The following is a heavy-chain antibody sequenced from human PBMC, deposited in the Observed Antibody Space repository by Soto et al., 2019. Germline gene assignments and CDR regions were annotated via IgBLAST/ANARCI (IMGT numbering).Heavy chain of an antibody. CDR2: INHSGST. J-gene: IGHJ3*02. CDR3: ARAAYCGGDCYQGAFDI. Sequence: SETLSLTCAVYGGSFSGYYWSWIRQPPGKGLEWIGEINHSGSTNYNPSLKSRVTISVDTSKNQFSLKLSSVTAADTAVYYCARAAYCGGDCYQGAFDIWGQGTMVTVS. CDR1: GGSFSGYY. V-gene: IGHV4-34*01. D-gene: IGHD2-21*02.